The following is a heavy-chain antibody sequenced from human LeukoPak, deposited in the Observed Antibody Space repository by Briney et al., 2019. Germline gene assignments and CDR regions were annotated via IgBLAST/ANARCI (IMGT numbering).Heavy chain of an antibody. J-gene: IGHJ4*02. CDR3: ARGSPMLRGRPFDY. V-gene: IGHV3-30*02. CDR2: IRYDGSNK. Sequence: GGSLRLSCAASGFTFSSYGMHWVRQAPGKGLEWVAFIRYDGSNKYYADSVKGRFTISRDNSKNTLYLQVKSLRAEDTAVYYCARGSPMLRGRPFDYWGQGTLVTVSS. D-gene: IGHD3-10*01. CDR1: GFTFSSYG.